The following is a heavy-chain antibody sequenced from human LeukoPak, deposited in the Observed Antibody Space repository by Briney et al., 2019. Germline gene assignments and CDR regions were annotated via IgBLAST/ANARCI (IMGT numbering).Heavy chain of an antibody. J-gene: IGHJ4*02. Sequence: GESLKISCAASGFTFSSYAMSWVRQAPGKGLEWVSGISGSGVTTYYADSPKGRFTISRDNSKNTVYLQMNSLRAEDTATYYCAREVRTPGYWGQGTLVTVSS. D-gene: IGHD1-1*01. CDR3: AREVRTPGY. CDR1: GFTFSSYA. CDR2: ISGSGVTT. V-gene: IGHV3-23*01.